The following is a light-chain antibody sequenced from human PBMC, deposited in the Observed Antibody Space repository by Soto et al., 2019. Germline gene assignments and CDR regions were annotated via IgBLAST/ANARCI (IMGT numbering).Light chain of an antibody. CDR3: HQYASSPLT. V-gene: IGKV3-20*01. Sequence: EIVLTQSPGTLSLSPGERATLSCRASQTVGSNYLAWYQQKPGQAPRLLIYDASSRATGIPDRFSGSGSGTDFTLTFSRLETEDFAVYYCHQYASSPLTFGKGTKVEIK. CDR2: DAS. J-gene: IGKJ1*01. CDR1: QTVGSNY.